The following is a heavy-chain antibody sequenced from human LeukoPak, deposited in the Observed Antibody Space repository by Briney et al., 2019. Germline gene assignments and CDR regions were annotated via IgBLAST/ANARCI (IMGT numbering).Heavy chain of an antibody. V-gene: IGHV1-18*01. J-gene: IGHJ3*02. CDR1: GYTFTSYG. D-gene: IGHD2-15*01. CDR2: ISAYNGNT. CDR3: ASRYSVVVAAASYHDAFDI. Sequence: ASVNVSFKSSGYTFTSYGISWVRQTPEQALEWMGGISAYNGNTNYAQKLQGRVTMTTDTSTSTAYMELRSLRPDDTAVYYCASRYSVVVAAASYHDAFDIWGQGTMVTVSS.